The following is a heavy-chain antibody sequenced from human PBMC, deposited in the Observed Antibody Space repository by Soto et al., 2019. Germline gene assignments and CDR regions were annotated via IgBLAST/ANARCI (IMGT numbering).Heavy chain of an antibody. D-gene: IGHD3-9*01. Sequence: PGGSLRLSCAASGFTFSSYAMSWVRQAPGKGLEWVSAISGSGGSTYYADSVKGRFTISRDNSKNTLYLQMNSLRAEDTAVYYCANNLYPDYDILTGYYRFYFDYWGQGTLVTVSS. V-gene: IGHV3-23*01. J-gene: IGHJ4*02. CDR3: ANNLYPDYDILTGYYRFYFDY. CDR2: ISGSGGST. CDR1: GFTFSSYA.